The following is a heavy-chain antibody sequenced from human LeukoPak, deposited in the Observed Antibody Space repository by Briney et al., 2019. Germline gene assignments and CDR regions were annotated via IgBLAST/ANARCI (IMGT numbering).Heavy chain of an antibody. D-gene: IGHD6-6*01. V-gene: IGHV3-30*18. CDR3: AKSHSSSFDY. J-gene: IGHJ4*02. CDR2: ISYDGSNK. Sequence: PGGSLRLSCAAPGFTFSSYGMHWVRQAPGKGVEWVAVISYDGSNKYYADSVKGRFAISRDNSKNTLYLQMNSLRAEDTAVYYCAKSHSSSFDYWGQGTLVTVSS. CDR1: GFTFSSYG.